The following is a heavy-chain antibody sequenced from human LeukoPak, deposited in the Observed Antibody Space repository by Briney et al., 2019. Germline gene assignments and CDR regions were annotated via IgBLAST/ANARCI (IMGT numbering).Heavy chain of an antibody. CDR3: AKDEVGGHFEY. V-gene: IGHV3-7*01. Sequence: PGGSLRLSCAASGFTLRSYWMSWVRQAPGKGLEWGAKVNKDGGQKYYVDSVKGRFTISRDNAKNSLFLQMNSLRAEDTAVYYCAKDEVGGHFEYWGQGTLVTVSS. D-gene: IGHD1-26*01. CDR1: GFTLRSYW. CDR2: VNKDGGQK. J-gene: IGHJ4*02.